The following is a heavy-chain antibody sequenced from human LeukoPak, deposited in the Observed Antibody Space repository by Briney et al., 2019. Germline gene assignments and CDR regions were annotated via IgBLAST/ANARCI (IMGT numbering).Heavy chain of an antibody. Sequence: GASVKVSCKASGGTFSSYAISWVRQAPGQGLEWMGRIIPIFGTANYAQKFQGRVTITTDESTSTAYMELSSLRSEDTAVYYCARSSLFGVVTGYFDYWGQGTLVTVPS. CDR2: IIPIFGTA. V-gene: IGHV1-69*05. J-gene: IGHJ4*02. CDR1: GGTFSSYA. CDR3: ARSSLFGVVTGYFDY. D-gene: IGHD3-3*01.